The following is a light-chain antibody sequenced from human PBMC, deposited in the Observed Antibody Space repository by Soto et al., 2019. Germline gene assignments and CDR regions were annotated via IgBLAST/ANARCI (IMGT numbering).Light chain of an antibody. V-gene: IGKV3-20*01. CDR3: QYQGT. CDR1: QRVGRRY. CDR2: DVS. J-gene: IGKJ4*01. Sequence: IVLTQSPGTLSLSPGERATLSCRASQRVGRRYLAWYQQKPGQAPMLLIYDVSERASDISYRFSGSGSGTYFTLTINRLVPEDVAVYYCQYQGTFGGGTKVEIK.